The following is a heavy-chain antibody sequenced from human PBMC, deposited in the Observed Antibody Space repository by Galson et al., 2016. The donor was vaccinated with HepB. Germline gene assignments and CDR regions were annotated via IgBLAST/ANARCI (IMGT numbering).Heavy chain of an antibody. CDR3: AREGSGGPPNNYYYYGMDV. J-gene: IGHJ6*02. Sequence: SLRLSCAASGFTVSSNYMSWVRQAPGKGLEWVSVIYSGGSTYYADSVKGRFTISRDNSKNTLYLQMNSLRAEDTAVYYCAREGSGGPPNNYYYYGMDVWGQGTTVTVSS. V-gene: IGHV3-53*01. CDR2: IYSGGST. CDR1: GFTVSSNY. D-gene: IGHD2-15*01.